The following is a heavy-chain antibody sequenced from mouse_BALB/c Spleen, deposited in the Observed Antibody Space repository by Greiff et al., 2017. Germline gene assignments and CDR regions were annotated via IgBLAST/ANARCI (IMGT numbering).Heavy chain of an antibody. J-gene: IGHJ3*01. V-gene: IGHV3-2*02. CDR3: ARIYYDFAY. CDR1: GYSITSDYA. Sequence: VQLQQSGPGLVKPSQSLSLTCTVTGYSITSDYAWNWIRQFPGNKLEWMGYISYSGSTSYNPSLKSRISITRDTSKNQFFLQLNSVTTEDTATYYCARIYYDFAYWGQGTLVTVSA. CDR2: ISYSGST. D-gene: IGHD2-4*01.